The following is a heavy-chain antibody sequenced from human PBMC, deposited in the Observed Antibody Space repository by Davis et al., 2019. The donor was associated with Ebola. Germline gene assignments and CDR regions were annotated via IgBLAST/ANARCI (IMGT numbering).Heavy chain of an antibody. CDR3: VKDTSNVWFDV. Sequence: GESLKISCAASGLSVNNNYMTWVRQAPGKGLEWVSIIYAGGNTYYADSVKGRFTISRDNSKNTLHLQMNSLRVEDTAIYYCVKDTSNVWFDVWGQGTMVTVSS. CDR2: IYAGGNT. D-gene: IGHD6-19*01. V-gene: IGHV3-53*01. CDR1: GLSVNNNY. J-gene: IGHJ3*01.